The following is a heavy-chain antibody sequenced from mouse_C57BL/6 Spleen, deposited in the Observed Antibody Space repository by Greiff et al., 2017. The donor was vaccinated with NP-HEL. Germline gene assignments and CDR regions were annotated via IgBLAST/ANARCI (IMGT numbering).Heavy chain of an antibody. V-gene: IGHV1-59*01. CDR3: ALGRYYFDY. Sequence: QVQLQQSGAELVRPGTSVKLSCKASGYTFTSYWMHWVKQRPGQGLEWIGVIDPSDSYTNYNQKFKGKATLTVDTSSSTAYMQLSSLTSEDSAVYYCALGRYYFDYWGQGTTLTVSS. CDR1: GYTFTSYW. CDR2: IDPSDSYT. J-gene: IGHJ2*01. D-gene: IGHD3-3*01.